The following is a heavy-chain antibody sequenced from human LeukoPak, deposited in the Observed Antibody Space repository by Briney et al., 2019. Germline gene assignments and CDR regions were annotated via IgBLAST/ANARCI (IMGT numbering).Heavy chain of an antibody. CDR1: GYSFTSYG. Sequence: ASVKVSCKASGYSFTSYGISWVRQAPGQGLEWMGWISAYNGNTNYAQKLQGRVTMTTDTSTSTAYMELRSLRSDDTAVYYCARDPPTYYYDSSGRTFDYWGQGTLVTVSS. J-gene: IGHJ4*02. CDR2: ISAYNGNT. CDR3: ARDPPTYYYDSSGRTFDY. V-gene: IGHV1-18*01. D-gene: IGHD3-22*01.